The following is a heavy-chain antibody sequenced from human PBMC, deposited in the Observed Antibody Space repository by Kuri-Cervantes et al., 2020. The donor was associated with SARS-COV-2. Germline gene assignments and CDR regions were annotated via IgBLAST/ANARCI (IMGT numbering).Heavy chain of an antibody. CDR3: ARGDRYGDYQTFDY. Sequence: GGSLRLSCAASGFTFDDYGMSWVRQAPGKGLEWVSGINWNGGSTGYADSVKGRFTISRDNAKNSLYLQMYSLRAEDTALYYCARGDRYGDYQTFDYWGQGTLVTVSS. D-gene: IGHD4-17*01. V-gene: IGHV3-20*04. CDR2: INWNGGST. CDR1: GFTFDDYG. J-gene: IGHJ4*02.